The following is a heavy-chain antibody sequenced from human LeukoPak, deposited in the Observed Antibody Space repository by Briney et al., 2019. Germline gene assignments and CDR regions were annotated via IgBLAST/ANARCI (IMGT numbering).Heavy chain of an antibody. CDR3: AREGLGSTYYYYGMDV. J-gene: IGHJ6*02. CDR1: GCTFTSYG. V-gene: IGHV1-18*01. Sequence: AASVKVSCKASGCTFTSYGISWVRQAPGQGLEWMGWISAYNGNTNYAQKLQGRVTMTTDTSTSTAYMELRSLRSDDTAVYCCAREGLGSTYYYYGMDVWGQGTTVTVSS. CDR2: ISAYNGNT. D-gene: IGHD6-19*01.